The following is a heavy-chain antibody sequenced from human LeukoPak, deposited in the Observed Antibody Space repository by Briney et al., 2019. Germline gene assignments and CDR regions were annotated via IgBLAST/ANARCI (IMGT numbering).Heavy chain of an antibody. CDR3: ARVVLWFGELSGANWYFDL. Sequence: GSLRLSCAASGFTFSDHYMDWVRQPPGKGLEWIGSIYYSGSTFYNPSLKSRVTISVDTSKNQFSLKLSSVTAADTAVYYCARVVLWFGELSGANWYFDLWGRGTLVTVSS. V-gene: IGHV4-38-2*01. CDR1: GFTFSDHY. CDR2: IYYSGST. D-gene: IGHD3-10*01. J-gene: IGHJ2*01.